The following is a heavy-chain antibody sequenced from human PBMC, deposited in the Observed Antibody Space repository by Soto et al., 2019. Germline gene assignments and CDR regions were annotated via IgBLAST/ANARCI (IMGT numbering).Heavy chain of an antibody. CDR3: ARMASSGTLNWFDT. Sequence: VASVKVSCKASGYTFINYDISWVRQATGQGLEWMGWMNPGSGKTGYSNKFQGRVTMTRDASTSTAHLELSSLTSEDTAVYYCARMASSGTLNWFDTRGQGTLVTV. CDR1: GYTFINYD. CDR2: MNPGSGKT. J-gene: IGHJ5*02. V-gene: IGHV1-8*02.